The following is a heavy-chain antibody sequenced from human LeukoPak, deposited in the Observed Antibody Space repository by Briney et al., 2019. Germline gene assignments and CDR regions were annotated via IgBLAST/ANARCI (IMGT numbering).Heavy chain of an antibody. CDR2: ISGSGGGT. CDR1: GFTFSSYG. J-gene: IGHJ4*02. D-gene: IGHD5-18*01. V-gene: IGHV3-23*01. CDR3: AKAGPTYGYGSFDY. Sequence: GGSLRLSCAASGFTFSSYGMNWVRQAPGKGLEWVSVISGSGGGTYYADSVKGRFTISRDNFKNTLYLQMNSLKAEDTAVYYCAKAGPTYGYGSFDYWGQGALVTVSS.